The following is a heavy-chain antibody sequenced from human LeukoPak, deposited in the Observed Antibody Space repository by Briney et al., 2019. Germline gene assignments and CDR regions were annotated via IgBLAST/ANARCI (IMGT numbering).Heavy chain of an antibody. CDR3: AKYELSSGWPHFDY. V-gene: IGHV3-23*01. CDR1: GFTFSSYA. CDR2: ISGSGGST. Sequence: PGGSLRLSCAASGFTFSSYAMSWVRQAPGRGLEWVSAISGSGGSTYYADSVKGRFTISRDNSKNTLYLQMNSLRAEDTAVYYCAKYELSSGWPHFDYWGQGTLVTVSS. J-gene: IGHJ4*02. D-gene: IGHD6-19*01.